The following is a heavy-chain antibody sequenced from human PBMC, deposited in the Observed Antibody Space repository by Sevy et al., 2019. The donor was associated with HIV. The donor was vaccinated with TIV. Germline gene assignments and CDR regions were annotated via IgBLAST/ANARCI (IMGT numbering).Heavy chain of an antibody. CDR2: ISWTGGTI. CDR3: VKGRTGIVTGRGGMDS. D-gene: IGHD3-9*01. Sequence: GGSLRLSCVASGFSFDAYVMHWVRQPPGKGLEWISSISWTGGTIGYAVSVRGRFSISRDNADNSLYLQMNGLRTEDTAFYYCVKGRTGIVTGRGGMDSWGQGTLVTVSS. V-gene: IGHV3-9*01. CDR1: GFSFDAYV. J-gene: IGHJ4*02.